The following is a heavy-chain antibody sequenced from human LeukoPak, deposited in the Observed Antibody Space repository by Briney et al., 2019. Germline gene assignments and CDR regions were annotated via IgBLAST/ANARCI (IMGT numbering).Heavy chain of an antibody. CDR2: ISGSGGST. Sequence: GGSLRLSCAASGFTFSSYAMSWVRQAPGKGLEWVSAISGSGGSTYYADSVKGRFTISRDNSKNTLYLQMNSLRAEDTAVYYCARIVVPAAAYYYYYMDVWGKGTTVTVSS. V-gene: IGHV3-23*01. D-gene: IGHD2-2*01. CDR3: ARIVVPAAAYYYYYMDV. CDR1: GFTFSSYA. J-gene: IGHJ6*03.